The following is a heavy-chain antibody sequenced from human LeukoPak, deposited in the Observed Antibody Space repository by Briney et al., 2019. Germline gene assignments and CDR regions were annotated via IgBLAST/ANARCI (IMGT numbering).Heavy chain of an antibody. Sequence: ASVKVSCKASGYTFTGYYMHWVRQAPGQGLEWMGRINPNSGGTNYAQKFQGRVTMTRDTSISTAYMELSRLRSDDTAVYYCARDGSLVADSFNFDYWGPGTLVTVSS. J-gene: IGHJ4*02. CDR2: INPNSGGT. CDR1: GYTFTGYY. D-gene: IGHD6-19*01. V-gene: IGHV1-2*06. CDR3: ARDGSLVADSFNFDY.